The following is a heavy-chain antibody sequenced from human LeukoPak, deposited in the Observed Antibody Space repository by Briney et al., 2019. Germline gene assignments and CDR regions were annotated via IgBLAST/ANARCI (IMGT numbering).Heavy chain of an antibody. J-gene: IGHJ6*01. Sequence: SETLSLTCTVSGGSISSYYWSWIRQPPGKGLEWIGYIYYSGSTNYNPSLKSRVTISVDTSKNQFSLKLSSVTAADTAVYYCASSPAYCYYGMDVWGQGTTVTVSS. CDR2: IYYSGST. V-gene: IGHV4-59*08. CDR3: ASSPAYCYYGMDV. CDR1: GGSISSYY.